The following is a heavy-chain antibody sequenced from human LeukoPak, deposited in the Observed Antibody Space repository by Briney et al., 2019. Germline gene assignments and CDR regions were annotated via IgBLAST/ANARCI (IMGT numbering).Heavy chain of an antibody. V-gene: IGHV5-51*01. CDR2: IYPGDSGT. J-gene: IGHJ4*02. Sequence: GESLKISCKGSGYSFTSYWIGWVRQMPGKGLEWMGIIYPGDSGTRYSPSFQGHVTISVDKSISTAYLQWSSLKASDTAMYYCARRLQRHFDYWGQGTLVTVSS. CDR3: ARRLQRHFDY. CDR1: GYSFTSYW. D-gene: IGHD2-15*01.